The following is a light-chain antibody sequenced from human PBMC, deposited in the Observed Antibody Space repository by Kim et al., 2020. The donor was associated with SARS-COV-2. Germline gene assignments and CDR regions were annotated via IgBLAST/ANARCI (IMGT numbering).Light chain of an antibody. V-gene: IGKV3-20*01. CDR3: QQYDSSPTT. CDR2: GAS. CDR1: QSVSSTY. J-gene: IGKJ1*01. Sequence: PGERATLSCRASQSVSSTYVAWYQQRPGQAPRLLIYGASSRATGTPDRFSGSGSGTDFSLTISRLESEDFAVYYCQQYDSSPTTFGQGTKVDIK.